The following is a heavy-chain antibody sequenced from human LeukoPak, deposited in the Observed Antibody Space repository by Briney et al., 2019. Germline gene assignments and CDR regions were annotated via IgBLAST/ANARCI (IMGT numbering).Heavy chain of an antibody. V-gene: IGHV3-11*01. Sequence: GGSLRLSCAASGFTFSDYYMSWIRQAPGKGLEWVSYISSSGSPIYYADSVKGRFTISRDNAKNSLSLQVNSLRAEDTAVYYCARDLGDDAFDIWGQGTMVTVSS. CDR2: ISSSGSPI. CDR1: GFTFSDYY. CDR3: ARDLGDDAFDI. J-gene: IGHJ3*02.